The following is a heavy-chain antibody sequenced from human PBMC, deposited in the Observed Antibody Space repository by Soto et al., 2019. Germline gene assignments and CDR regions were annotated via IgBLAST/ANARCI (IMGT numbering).Heavy chain of an antibody. J-gene: IGHJ5*02. V-gene: IGHV1-2*02. CDR2: IYPDTGGT. Sequence: QVQLVQSGAEVKKPGASVTVSCEASGYTFIAHFIHWVRKAPGQGLEWMGWIYPDTGGTNYAQKFRDRVTMTRDTSVSTAYMEVNGLKSDDTAVYYCVRAQSRQLLLAWFDAWGQGTLVTVSS. CDR3: VRAQSRQLLLAWFDA. D-gene: IGHD2-2*01. CDR1: GYTFIAHF.